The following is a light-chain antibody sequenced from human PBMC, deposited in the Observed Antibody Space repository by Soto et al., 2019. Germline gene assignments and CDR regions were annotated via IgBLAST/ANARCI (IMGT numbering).Light chain of an antibody. CDR1: RSDVGGYNY. V-gene: IGLV2-11*01. CDR3: GTWDYSLSAVV. CDR2: DTN. J-gene: IGLJ2*01. Sequence: QSALTQPRSVSGSPGQSVTISCTGARSDVGGYNYVSWYQQHAGKAPKLIIYDTNKRPSGIPDRFSGSKSGSSATLGITGLQTGDEAEYFCGTWDYSLSAVVFGGGTKLTVL.